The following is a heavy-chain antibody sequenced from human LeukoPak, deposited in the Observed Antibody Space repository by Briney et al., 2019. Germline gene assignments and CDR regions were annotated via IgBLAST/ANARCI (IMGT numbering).Heavy chain of an antibody. CDR3: AKDWNYYDSSGPHAFDI. CDR1: GFTFSSYA. CDR2: ISGSGGST. V-gene: IGHV3-23*01. D-gene: IGHD3-22*01. J-gene: IGHJ3*02. Sequence: GGSLRLSCAASGFTFSSYAMSWVRQAPGKGLEWVSAISGSGGSTYYADSVKGRFTISRDNSKNTLYLQMNSLRAEDTAVYYCAKDWNYYDSSGPHAFDIWGQGTMVTVSS.